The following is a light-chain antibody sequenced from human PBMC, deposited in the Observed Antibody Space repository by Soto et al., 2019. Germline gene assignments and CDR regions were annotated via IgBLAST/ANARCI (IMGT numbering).Light chain of an antibody. CDR3: QKYSSTPWT. CDR2: WAS. Sequence: IVMTQSPDSLAVSLGERATINCKSSQSVLYSSNNKNYLAWYQQKLGQPPKLLIRWASTRESGVTDRFSGSGSGTDFTLSISSLQAEDVAVYYCQKYSSTPWTFGQGTKVEIK. V-gene: IGKV4-1*01. J-gene: IGKJ1*01. CDR1: QSVLYSSNNKNY.